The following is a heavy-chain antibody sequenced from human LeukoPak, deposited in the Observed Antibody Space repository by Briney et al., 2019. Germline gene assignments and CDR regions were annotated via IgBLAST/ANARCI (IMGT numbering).Heavy chain of an antibody. CDR3: AKNIAAADSSGYYYYYMDV. D-gene: IGHD6-13*01. Sequence: GGSLRLSCAASGFTFSNYGMHWVRQTPGKRLEWVAFIRYDGTNKYYADSVKGRFTISRDNSKNTLYLQMNSLRAEDTAVYYCAKNIAAADSSGYYYYYMDVWGKGTTVTVSS. CDR2: IRYDGTNK. J-gene: IGHJ6*03. V-gene: IGHV3-30*02. CDR1: GFTFSNYG.